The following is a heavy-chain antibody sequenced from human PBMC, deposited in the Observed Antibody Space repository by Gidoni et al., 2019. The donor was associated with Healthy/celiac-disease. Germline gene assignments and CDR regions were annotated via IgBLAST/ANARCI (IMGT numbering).Heavy chain of an antibody. Sequence: QVQLVESGGGVVQPGGCLRHSGAASGFTFSSYGMHWVRQAPGKGLGLVAVIRYDGSNKYYADSVKGRFTISSDNSKNTLYLQMNSMRAEETAVYYCAKGEPSDYWGQGTLVTVSS. D-gene: IGHD1-1*01. CDR3: AKGEPSDY. CDR2: IRYDGSNK. J-gene: IGHJ4*02. CDR1: GFTFSSYG. V-gene: IGHV3-30*02.